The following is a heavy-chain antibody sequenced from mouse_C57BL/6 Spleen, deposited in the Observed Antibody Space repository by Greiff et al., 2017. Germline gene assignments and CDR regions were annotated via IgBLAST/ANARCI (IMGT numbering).Heavy chain of an antibody. CDR2: ISSGSSTI. V-gene: IGHV5-17*01. CDR3: ARGAMDY. Sequence: EVKLVESGGGLVKPGGSLKLSCAASGFTFSDYGMHWVSQAPEKGLEWVGYISSGSSTINYADTVKGRFTNSRANAKNTLFLQMTSLMSEDTAMYYCARGAMDYWGQGTSVTVSS. CDR1: GFTFSDYG. J-gene: IGHJ4*01.